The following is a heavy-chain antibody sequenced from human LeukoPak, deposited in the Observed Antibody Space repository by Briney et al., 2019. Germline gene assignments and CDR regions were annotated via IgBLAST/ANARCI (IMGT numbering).Heavy chain of an antibody. V-gene: IGHV4-39*07. D-gene: IGHD6-19*01. Sequence: SETLSLTCTVSGGSISSSSYYWGWIRQPLGKGLEWIGSIYYSGSTYYNPSLKSRVTISVDTSKNQFSLKLSSVTAADTAVYYCARDASYSSAVVSYYYGMDVWGQGTTVTVSS. J-gene: IGHJ6*02. CDR3: ARDASYSSAVVSYYYGMDV. CDR1: GGSISSSSYY. CDR2: IYYSGST.